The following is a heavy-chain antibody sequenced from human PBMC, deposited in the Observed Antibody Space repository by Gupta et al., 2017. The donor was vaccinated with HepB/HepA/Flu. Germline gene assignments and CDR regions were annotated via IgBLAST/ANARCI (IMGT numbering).Heavy chain of an antibody. J-gene: IGHJ4*02. CDR2: IDPSDGGR. CDR1: GYTFIKYF. V-gene: IGHV1-46*01. CDR3: ARELDTTCYFDH. D-gene: IGHD1-1*01. Sequence: QVQLVQSGAEVKKPGASVTASCKASGYTFIKYFIHWVRQAPGQGLEWMGRIDPSDGGRDYAQKFRDRVTVTRDTSTSTVYMELSSLISDDTAVYYCARELDTTCYFDHWGQGTRVTVSS.